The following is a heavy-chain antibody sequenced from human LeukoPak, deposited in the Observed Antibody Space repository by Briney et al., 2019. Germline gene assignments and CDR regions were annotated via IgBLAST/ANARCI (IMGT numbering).Heavy chain of an antibody. CDR2: ISSSSSTI. CDR1: GFTFSSYS. J-gene: IGHJ6*03. CDR3: ARVSGLAGPTILYYMDV. Sequence: GGSLRLSCAASGFTFSSYSMNWVRQAPGKGLEWVSYISSSSSTIYYADSVKGRFTISRDNAKNSLYLQMNSLRAEDTAVYYCARVSGLAGPTILYYMDVWGKGTTVTVSS. D-gene: IGHD5-12*01. V-gene: IGHV3-48*01.